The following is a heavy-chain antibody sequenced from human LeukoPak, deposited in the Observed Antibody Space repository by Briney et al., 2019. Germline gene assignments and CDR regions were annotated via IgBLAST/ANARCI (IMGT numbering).Heavy chain of an antibody. CDR1: GYTFTGYY. D-gene: IGHD6-13*01. Sequence: ASVKVSCKASGYTFTGYYMHWVRQAPGQGLEWMGWINPNSGGTNYAQKFQGRATMTRDTSISTAYMELSRLRSDDTAVYYCARDRSTGYSSSWEYNWFDPWGQGTLVTVSS. CDR2: INPNSGGT. J-gene: IGHJ5*02. V-gene: IGHV1-2*02. CDR3: ARDRSTGYSSSWEYNWFDP.